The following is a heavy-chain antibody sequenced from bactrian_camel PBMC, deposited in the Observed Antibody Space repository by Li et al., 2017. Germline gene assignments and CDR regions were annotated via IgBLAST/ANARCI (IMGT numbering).Heavy chain of an antibody. CDR3: AADSGGGGYCYSAPVFTFGY. CDR1: RYTYKRNC. V-gene: IGHV3S1*01. CDR2: IYTGRTRP. J-gene: IGHJ6*01. D-gene: IGHD2*01. Sequence: HVQLVESGGGLVQPGGSLTLSCAAGRYTYKRNCMGWIRQVPGMAREAVAAIYTGRTRPLYADFVKGRFTISRDNARNILYLQMNSLKPEDTAMYYCAADSGGGGYCYSAPVFTFGYRGQGTQVTVS.